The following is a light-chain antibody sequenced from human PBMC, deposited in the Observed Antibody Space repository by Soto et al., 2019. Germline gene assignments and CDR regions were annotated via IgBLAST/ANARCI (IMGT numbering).Light chain of an antibody. V-gene: IGLV2-14*01. Sequence: ALTQPASVSGSPGQSITISCTGTSSDVGGYNFVSWYQQHPGEAPKLIIYEVSNRPSGVSYRFSASKSGNTASLTISGLQAEDEADYYCSSYTTGSPYVFGGGTKVTVL. CDR1: SSDVGGYNF. CDR3: SSYTTGSPYV. CDR2: EVS. J-gene: IGLJ1*01.